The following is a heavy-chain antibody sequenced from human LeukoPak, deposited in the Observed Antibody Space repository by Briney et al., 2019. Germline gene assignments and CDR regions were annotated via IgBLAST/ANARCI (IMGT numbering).Heavy chain of an antibody. CDR3: ARGRGYIVVVPAATAYFQH. CDR2: INHSGST. CDR1: GGSFSGYY. J-gene: IGHJ1*01. Sequence: SETLSLTCAVYGGSFSGYYWSWIRQPPGKGLEWIGEINHSGSTNYNPSLKSRVTISVDTSKNQFSLKLSSVTVADTAVYYCARGRGYIVVVPAATAYFQHWGQGTLVTVSS. V-gene: IGHV4-34*01. D-gene: IGHD2-2*01.